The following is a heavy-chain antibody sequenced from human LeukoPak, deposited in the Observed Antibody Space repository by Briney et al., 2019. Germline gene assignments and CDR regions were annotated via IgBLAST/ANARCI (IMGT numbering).Heavy chain of an antibody. V-gene: IGHV1-8*01. J-gene: IGHJ6*03. CDR1: GYTFTSYD. CDR2: MNPNSGNT. Sequence: GASVKVSCKASGYTFTSYDINCARQATGQGLEWMWWMNPNSGNTGYAQKFQGRVTMTRNTSIRTAYMELSSLRSEDTAVYYCARTRIRITIFGNAYYYMDVWGKGTTVTVSS. D-gene: IGHD3-3*01. CDR3: ARTRIRITIFGNAYYYMDV.